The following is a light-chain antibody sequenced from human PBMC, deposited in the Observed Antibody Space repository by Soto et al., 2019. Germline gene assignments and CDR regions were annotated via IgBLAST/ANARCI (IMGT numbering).Light chain of an antibody. J-gene: IGKJ1*01. Sequence: EIVMTQSPATLSVSPGERATLSCRASQSINDNLAWYQQKPGQAPRLLMFRTSTRATGFPARFSAGGSGTDFNLTISSLQSEDFGVYYCQQYNDWPRTFGQGTKVEIK. CDR1: QSINDN. CDR2: RTS. CDR3: QQYNDWPRT. V-gene: IGKV3-15*01.